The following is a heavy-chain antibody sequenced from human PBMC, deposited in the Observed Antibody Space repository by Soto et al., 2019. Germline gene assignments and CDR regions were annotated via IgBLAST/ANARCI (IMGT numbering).Heavy chain of an antibody. CDR2: VYHSGST. CDR3: GGARGYYDILTGYSPTYFQH. CDR1: SASISSSNW. V-gene: IGHV4-4*02. D-gene: IGHD3-9*01. Sequence: QVQLQESGPGLVKPSGTLSLICAVSSASISSSNWWGWGRQPPGQGLEWIGGVYHSGSTNYNPSLKSQVTISVDESRNQFALKLSSVTAADTAVYYCGGARGYYDILTGYSPTYFQHWGQGPLVSVSS. J-gene: IGHJ1*01.